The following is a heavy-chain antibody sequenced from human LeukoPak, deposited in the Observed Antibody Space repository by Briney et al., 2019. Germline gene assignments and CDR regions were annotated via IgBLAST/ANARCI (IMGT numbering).Heavy chain of an antibody. CDR2: ISFSGSNI. CDR3: ARDMTVEYYFDY. J-gene: IGHJ4*02. Sequence: GGSLRLSCIASGFIFSDYDMRWIRQAAGRGLGWVSYISFSGSNIYYAESLKCRITISRDNTKNSQYLQMHNLRAEDTASYYCARDMTVEYYFDYWGQGTLVTVSS. V-gene: IGHV3-11*01. CDR1: GFIFSDYD. D-gene: IGHD2-21*02.